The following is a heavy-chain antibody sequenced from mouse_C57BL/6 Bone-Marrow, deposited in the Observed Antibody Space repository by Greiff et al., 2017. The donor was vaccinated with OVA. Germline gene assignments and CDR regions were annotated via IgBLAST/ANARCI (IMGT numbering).Heavy chain of an antibody. J-gene: IGHJ2*01. CDR2: IYPGSGNT. CDR3: EREDGYDFDY. CDR1: GYSFTSYY. Sequence: QVQLQQSGPELVKPGASVKISCKASGYSFTSYYIHWVKQRPGQGLEWIGWIYPGSGNTKYNEKFKGKATLTADTSSSTAYMQLSNLTSEDSAVYYCEREDGYDFDYWGQGTTLTVSS. V-gene: IGHV1-66*01. D-gene: IGHD2-3*01.